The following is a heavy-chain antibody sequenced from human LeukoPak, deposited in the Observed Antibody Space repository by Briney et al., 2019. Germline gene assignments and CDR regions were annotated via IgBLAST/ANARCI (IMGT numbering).Heavy chain of an antibody. CDR1: GYTLTELS. J-gene: IGHJ4*02. Sequence: ASVKVSCKVSGYTLTELSMHWVRQAPGKGVEGRGGFDPEDGETIYAQNFQGRVTMTEDTSTDTAYMELSSLRSEDTAVYYCARVRGLGEYQLLGSYYFDYWGQGTLVTVSS. V-gene: IGHV1-24*01. CDR3: ARVRGLGEYQLLGSYYFDY. D-gene: IGHD2-2*01. CDR2: FDPEDGET.